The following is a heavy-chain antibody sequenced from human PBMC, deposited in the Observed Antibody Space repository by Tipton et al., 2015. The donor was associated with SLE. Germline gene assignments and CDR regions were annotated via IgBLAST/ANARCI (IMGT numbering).Heavy chain of an antibody. CDR1: GFTFSDYY. V-gene: IGHV3-23*01. J-gene: IGHJ4*02. CDR2: ISGSGGST. Sequence: SLRLSCAASGFTFSDYYMSWIRQAPGKGLEWVSAISGSGGSTYYADSVKGRFTISRDNSKNTLYLQMNSLRAEDTAVYYCAKYEGSSSYFDYWGQGTLVTVSS. CDR3: AKYEGSSSYFDY. D-gene: IGHD6-13*01.